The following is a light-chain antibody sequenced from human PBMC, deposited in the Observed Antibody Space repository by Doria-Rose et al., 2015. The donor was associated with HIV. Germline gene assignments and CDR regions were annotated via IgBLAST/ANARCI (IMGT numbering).Light chain of an antibody. CDR3: HRDGPSWT. J-gene: IGKJ1*01. Sequence: TQSPGTLSLSPGERATLSCRASQSFSSTYLAWYQQKPGHAPSLLIYDGSTRATGIPDRCSASVSVTDVTLTINRLEPEDFALYCCHRDGPSWTFGQGTKVEI. CDR1: QSFSSTY. V-gene: IGKV3-20*01. CDR2: DGS.